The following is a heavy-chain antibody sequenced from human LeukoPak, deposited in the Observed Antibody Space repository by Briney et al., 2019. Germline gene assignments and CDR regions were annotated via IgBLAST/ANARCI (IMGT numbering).Heavy chain of an antibody. CDR1: GGSFSGYY. Sequence: PSETLSLTCAVYGGSFSGYYWSWIRQPQPPGKGLEWIRQINHSGSTKYNPSLKSRVTISVDTSKNQFSLKLSSVTAADTAAYYCARDYRSTIGGEYGMDVWGQGTTVTVSS. V-gene: IGHV4-34*01. D-gene: IGHD3-16*01. CDR3: ARDYRSTIGGEYGMDV. J-gene: IGHJ6*02. CDR2: INHSGST.